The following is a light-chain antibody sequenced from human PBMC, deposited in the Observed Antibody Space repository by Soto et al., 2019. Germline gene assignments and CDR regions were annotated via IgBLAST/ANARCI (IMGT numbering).Light chain of an antibody. Sequence: DIQMTQSPSSLSASVWDSVTITCRTTERISTFLNWYQQKPGKAPKLLISAASSLQSGVPSRFSGSGSGTDFSLTINSLQPEDFATYYCQQSYTPPISFGQGTRLEIK. V-gene: IGKV1-39*01. CDR1: ERISTF. CDR3: QQSYTPPIS. CDR2: AAS. J-gene: IGKJ5*01.